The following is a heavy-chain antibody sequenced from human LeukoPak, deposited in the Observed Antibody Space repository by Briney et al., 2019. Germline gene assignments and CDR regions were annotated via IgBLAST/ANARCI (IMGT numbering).Heavy chain of an antibody. V-gene: IGHV4-59*01. J-gene: IGHJ5*02. CDR2: IYHSGST. CDR1: GGSINNYH. CDR3: ARGGWGFDP. D-gene: IGHD1-26*01. Sequence: PSETLSLTCTVSGGSINNYHWSWIRQPPGKGLEWIGYIYHSGSTNYNPSLKSRVTVSVDTSMNQFSLRLSSVTPADTAVYYCARGGWGFDPWGQGTLVTVSS.